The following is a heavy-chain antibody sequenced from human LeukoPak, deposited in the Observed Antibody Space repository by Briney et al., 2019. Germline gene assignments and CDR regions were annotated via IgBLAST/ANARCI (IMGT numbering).Heavy chain of an antibody. CDR1: GFTFSTYA. Sequence: GGSLTLSCAASGFTFSTYAMSWVRQAPGKGLEWVSVISGSGSSTYNADSVKGRFTPSRDNTKNTLYLSMNSLRAEDTAVDYCAKEMATIRAFDFWGQGTMVTVSS. CDR3: AKEMATIRAFDF. CDR2: ISGSGSST. J-gene: IGHJ3*01. D-gene: IGHD5-24*01. V-gene: IGHV3-23*01.